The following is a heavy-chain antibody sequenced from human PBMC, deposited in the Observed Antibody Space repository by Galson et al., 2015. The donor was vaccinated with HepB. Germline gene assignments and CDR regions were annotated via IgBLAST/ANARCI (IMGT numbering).Heavy chain of an antibody. V-gene: IGHV1-69*13. CDR1: GGTFSSYA. CDR3: ARDRVATVTTNIWYFDL. Sequence: SVKVSCKASGGTFSSYAISWVRQAPGQGLGWMGGIIPIFGTANYAQKFQGRVTITADEPTSTAYMELSSLRSEDTAVYYCARDRVATVTTNIWYFDLWGRGTLVTVSS. J-gene: IGHJ2*01. D-gene: IGHD4-17*01. CDR2: IIPIFGTA.